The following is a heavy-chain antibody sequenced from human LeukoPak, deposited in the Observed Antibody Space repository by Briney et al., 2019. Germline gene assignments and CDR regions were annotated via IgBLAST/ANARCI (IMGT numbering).Heavy chain of an antibody. CDR2: INTNTGNP. CDR1: GYTFTSYA. J-gene: IGHJ6*03. Sequence: ASVKVSCKASGYTFTSYAMNWVRQAPGQGLEWMRWINTNTGNPTYAQGFTGRFVFSLDTSVSTAYLQISSLKAEDTAMYYCARHFGGDICSSTSCPSYMDVWGKGTTVTVSS. CDR3: ARHFGGDICSSTSCPSYMDV. D-gene: IGHD2-2*01. V-gene: IGHV7-4-1*02.